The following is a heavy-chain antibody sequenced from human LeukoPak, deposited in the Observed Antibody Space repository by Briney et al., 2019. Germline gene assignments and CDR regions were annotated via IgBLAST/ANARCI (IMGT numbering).Heavy chain of an antibody. CDR1: GFTFSDYY. D-gene: IGHD1-26*01. CDR3: ARDSTSGSYYPYYFYYMDV. J-gene: IGHJ6*03. V-gene: IGHV3-11*04. CDR2: ISSTGGTV. Sequence: GGSLRLSCAASGFTFSDYYMSWIRQAPGKGLEWVSYISSTGGTVYYADSVKGRFTISRDNAKNSLYLQMTSLRADDTAVYYCARDSTSGSYYPYYFYYMDVWGKGTTVTVSS.